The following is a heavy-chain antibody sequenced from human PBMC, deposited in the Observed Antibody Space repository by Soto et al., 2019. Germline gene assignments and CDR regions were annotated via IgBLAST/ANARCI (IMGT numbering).Heavy chain of an antibody. Sequence: PGGSLTLTCTAAGFTFGDDAMNWVRQGPGIGLEWVGFIRSKDYGGTTEYAASVKGRFTISRDDSKSIAYLQMNSPNTEDTAVYYCTSQNRYLISHYFYCMDVWGQGTTFTVSS. CDR3: TSQNRYLISHYFYCMDV. V-gene: IGHV3-49*04. J-gene: IGHJ6*02. CDR2: IRSKDYGGTT. D-gene: IGHD3-16*02. CDR1: GFTFGDDA.